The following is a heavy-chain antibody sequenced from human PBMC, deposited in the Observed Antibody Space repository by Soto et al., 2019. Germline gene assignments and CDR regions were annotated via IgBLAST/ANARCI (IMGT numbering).Heavy chain of an antibody. V-gene: IGHV4-59*01. J-gene: IGHJ4*02. CDR1: NGSLSSNY. CDR3: ARYFMVPVDFFAS. D-gene: IGHD3-10*01. Sequence: SETRSLTFTVSNGSLSSNYWSGIRPSPGKVLEWIGNIYCSVSTNYNPSLKSRVTMSVDTSKNQFTLKLTSVTAGDTGVYFCARYFMVPVDFFASWGQGTLVTVSS. CDR2: IYCSVST.